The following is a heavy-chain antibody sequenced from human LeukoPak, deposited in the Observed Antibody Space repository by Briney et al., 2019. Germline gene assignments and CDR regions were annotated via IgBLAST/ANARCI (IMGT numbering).Heavy chain of an antibody. CDR3: ARVEAATTNPRFDY. CDR1: GGSISNAAYY. V-gene: IGHV4-31*02. J-gene: IGHJ4*02. CDR2: IYYSGST. Sequence: SETLSLTCTVSGGSISNAAYYWSWIRQHPGKGLEWIGYIYYSGSTYYNPSLKSRVTISVDTSKNQFSLELNSVTAADMAVYYCARVEAATTNPRFDYWGQGTLVTVSS. D-gene: IGHD5-24*01.